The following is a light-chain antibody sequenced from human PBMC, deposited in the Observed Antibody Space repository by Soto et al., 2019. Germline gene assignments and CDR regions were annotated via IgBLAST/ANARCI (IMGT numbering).Light chain of an antibody. CDR3: CSYAASNTFG. CDR2: DVS. Sequence: QSALTQPRSVSGSPGQSVTLSCTGTSSDVGGYNYVSWYQQYSGKAPKVMIYDVSKRPSRVPDRFSGSKSGNTASLTISGLQAEDEADYYSCSYAASNTFGFGTGTQVTVL. CDR1: SSDVGGYNY. J-gene: IGLJ1*01. V-gene: IGLV2-11*01.